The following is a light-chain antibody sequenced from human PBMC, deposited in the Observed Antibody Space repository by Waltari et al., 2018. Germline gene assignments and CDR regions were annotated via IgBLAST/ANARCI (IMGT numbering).Light chain of an antibody. J-gene: IGKJ5*01. Sequence: DIQMTQSPSTLSASVGDRVTITCRASQTISSWLAWYQQKPGKAPKLLIDKASTLESGVPSRFSGSGSGTRFTLTISSLQPDDFATYYFQQYNSYSIAFGQGTRLGIK. CDR3: QQYNSYSIA. V-gene: IGKV1-5*03. CDR2: KAS. CDR1: QTISSW.